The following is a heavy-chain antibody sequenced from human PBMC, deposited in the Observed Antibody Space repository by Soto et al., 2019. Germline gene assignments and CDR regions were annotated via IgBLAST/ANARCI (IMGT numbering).Heavy chain of an antibody. CDR3: AGERGVGYNRVPVNYGMDV. D-gene: IGHD6-25*01. J-gene: IGHJ6*02. CDR1: GFTFSRYG. Sequence: PGGSLRLSCAASGFTFSRYGMHWVRQAPGKGLEWVAVIWYDGSNKNYADSVKGRFTISRDNSKNTLDLQMNSLRAEDTAVYYCAGERGVGYNRVPVNYGMDVWGQGTTVTVSS. V-gene: IGHV3-33*01. CDR2: IWYDGSNK.